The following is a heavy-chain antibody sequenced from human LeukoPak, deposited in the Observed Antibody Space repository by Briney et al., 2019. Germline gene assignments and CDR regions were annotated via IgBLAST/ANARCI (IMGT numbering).Heavy chain of an antibody. CDR2: IYTSGST. CDR3: ARGSWQWLEY. D-gene: IGHD6-19*01. Sequence: SETLSLTCIVSGGSISNYYWSWIRQPAGKGLEWIGRIYTSGSTNYNPSLKSRVTMSVDTSKKQFSLKLSSVTAADTAVYYCARGSWQWLEYLGQGTLVTVSS. CDR1: GGSISNYY. V-gene: IGHV4-4*07. J-gene: IGHJ4*02.